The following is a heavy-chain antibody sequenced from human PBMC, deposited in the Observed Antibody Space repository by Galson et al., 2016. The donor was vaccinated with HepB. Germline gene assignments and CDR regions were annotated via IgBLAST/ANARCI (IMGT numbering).Heavy chain of an antibody. CDR3: ARDGNGTPLSDFDY. CDR1: GGTFSTYA. CDR2: IIPILGIL. D-gene: IGHD1-14*01. Sequence: SVKVSCKASGGTFSTYAINWVRQAPGQGLEWMGGIIPILGILNYAQRFQGTVTISADKSTGTDYMELNSLRSEDTAVYNRARDGNGTPLSDFDYWGQGTLVTVSS. V-gene: IGHV1-69*10. J-gene: IGHJ4*02.